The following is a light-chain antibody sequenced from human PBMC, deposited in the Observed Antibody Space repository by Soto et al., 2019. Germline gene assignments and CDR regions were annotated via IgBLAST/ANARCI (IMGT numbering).Light chain of an antibody. Sequence: AIRMTQSPSSFSASTGDRVTISCRASQDIGPFLAWYQQKPGKAPNLLIYSASTLQSGVPSRFSGSGSGTDFTLTISSLQSEDFATYYCQQYMRYPATFGQGKRL. CDR2: SAS. V-gene: IGKV1-8*01. CDR3: QQYMRYPAT. CDR1: QDIGPF. J-gene: IGKJ5*01.